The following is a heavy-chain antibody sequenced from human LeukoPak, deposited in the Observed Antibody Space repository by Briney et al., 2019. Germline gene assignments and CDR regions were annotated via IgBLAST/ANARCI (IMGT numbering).Heavy chain of an antibody. CDR3: ARAVLYYYYGMDV. J-gene: IGHJ6*02. Sequence: GGSLRLSCAASGITFSSYEMNWVRQAPGKGLEWVSYISSSGGTIYYADSVKGRFTISRDNAKNSLYLQMNSLRAEDTAVYYCARAVLYYYYGMDVWGQGTTVTVSS. CDR1: GITFSSYE. CDR2: ISSSGGTI. V-gene: IGHV3-48*03.